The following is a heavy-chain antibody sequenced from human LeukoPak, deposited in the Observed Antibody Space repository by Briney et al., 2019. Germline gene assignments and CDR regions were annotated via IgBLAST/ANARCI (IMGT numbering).Heavy chain of an antibody. V-gene: IGHV1-46*01. CDR2: INPSGGST. D-gene: IGHD6-13*01. J-gene: IGHJ5*02. CDR3: VRSGGAAAGMNWFDP. Sequence: ASVKVSCKASGYTFTSYYMHWVRQAPGQGLEWMGIINPSGGSTSYAQKFQGRVTMTRDTSTSTVYMELSSLRSEDTAVYFCVRSGGAAAGMNWFDPWGQGTLVTVSS. CDR1: GYTFTSYY.